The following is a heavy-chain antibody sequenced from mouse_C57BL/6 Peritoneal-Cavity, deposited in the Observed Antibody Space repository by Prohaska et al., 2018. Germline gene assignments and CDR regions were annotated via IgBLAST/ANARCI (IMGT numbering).Heavy chain of an antibody. V-gene: IGHV4-1*01. CDR2: INPDSSTI. J-gene: IGHJ4*01. D-gene: IGHD2-2*01. CDR3: ARVVTAEAMDY. Sequence: EVKLLQSGGGLVQPGGSLKLSCAASGIDFSRYWMSLVRRGAGEGLEWIGEINPDSSTINYAPSLKDKFIISRDNAKNTLYLQMSKVRSEDTALYYCARVVTAEAMDYWGQGTSVTVSS. CDR1: GIDFSRYW.